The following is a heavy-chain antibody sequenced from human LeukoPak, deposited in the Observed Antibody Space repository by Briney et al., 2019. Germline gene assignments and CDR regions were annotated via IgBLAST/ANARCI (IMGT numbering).Heavy chain of an antibody. CDR3: ASSVGSTDY. CDR1: GESLSKYY. CDR2: INHRGSA. V-gene: IGHV4-34*01. J-gene: IGHJ4*02. D-gene: IGHD1-26*01. Sequence: SETLSLTCAVYGESLSKYYWTWIRQSPGKGLEWIGEINHRGSANLNPSLKSRVTLSVDASKHQFSLKLTSVTAADAAVYYCASSVGSTDYWGQGTLVTVSS.